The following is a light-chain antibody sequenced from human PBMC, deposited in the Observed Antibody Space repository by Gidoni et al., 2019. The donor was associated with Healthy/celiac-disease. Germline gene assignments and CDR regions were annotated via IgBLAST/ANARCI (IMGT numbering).Light chain of an antibody. CDR1: QSVSSY. Sequence: EIVLTQSPATLSLSPGERATLSCRASQSVSSYLAWYQQKPGQAPTGIPARFSGSGSGTDFTLTISSLEPEDFAVYYCQQRSNWPPSITFGQGTRLEIK. V-gene: IGKV3-11*01. J-gene: IGKJ5*01. CDR3: QQRSNWPPSIT.